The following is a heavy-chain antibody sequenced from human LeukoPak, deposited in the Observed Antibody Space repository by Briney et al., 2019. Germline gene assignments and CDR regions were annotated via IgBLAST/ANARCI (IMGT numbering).Heavy chain of an antibody. CDR2: IDPSDSYT. CDR3: ARHGRGSRSPNAFDF. D-gene: IGHD3-10*01. V-gene: IGHV5-10-1*01. J-gene: IGHJ3*01. CDR1: GYSFTSYW. Sequence: GESLKISCKGSGYSFTSYWISWVRQMPGKGLEWMGRIDPSDSYTNYSPSFQGHVTISADKSISTAYLQWSSLKASDTAMYYCARHGRGSRSPNAFDFWGQGTMVTVSS.